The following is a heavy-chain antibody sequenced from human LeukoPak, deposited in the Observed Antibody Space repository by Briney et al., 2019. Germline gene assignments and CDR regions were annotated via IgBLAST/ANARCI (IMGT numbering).Heavy chain of an antibody. CDR3: ATARYYYDSSGYYGY. Sequence: ASVKVSCKASGGTFSSYAISWVRQAPGQGLEWMGGIIPIFGTANYAQKFQGRVTITADESTSTAYMELSSLRSEDTAVYYCATARYYYDSSGYYGYWGQGTLVTVSS. V-gene: IGHV1-69*13. CDR1: GGTFSSYA. CDR2: IIPIFGTA. D-gene: IGHD3-22*01. J-gene: IGHJ4*02.